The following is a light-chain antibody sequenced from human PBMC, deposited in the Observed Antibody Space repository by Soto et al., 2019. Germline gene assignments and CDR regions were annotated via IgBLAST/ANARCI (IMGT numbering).Light chain of an antibody. J-gene: IGKJ4*01. V-gene: IGKV1-39*01. CDR2: AAS. CDR1: QSISSY. Sequence: IQMTDSPSSLSASVVYRVTITFRASQSISSYLNWYQQKPGKAPKLLIYAASSLQSGVPSRFSGSGSGTDFTLTISSLQPEDFATYYCQQSYSTPLTFGGGTKVDI. CDR3: QQSYSTPLT.